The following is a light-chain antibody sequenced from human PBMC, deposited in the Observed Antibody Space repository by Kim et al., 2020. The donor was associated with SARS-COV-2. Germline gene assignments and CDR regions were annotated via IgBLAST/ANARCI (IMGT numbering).Light chain of an antibody. Sequence: EIVLTQSPGTLSLSPGDRATLSCRASESVYSDYLAWYQQKPGQAPRLLIYEASTRATGIPDRFSGNGSGTDFTLTIRRLQPEDFAVYYCQQYGSSWTFGQGTKVDIK. CDR2: EAS. CDR1: ESVYSDY. CDR3: QQYGSSWT. V-gene: IGKV3-20*01. J-gene: IGKJ1*01.